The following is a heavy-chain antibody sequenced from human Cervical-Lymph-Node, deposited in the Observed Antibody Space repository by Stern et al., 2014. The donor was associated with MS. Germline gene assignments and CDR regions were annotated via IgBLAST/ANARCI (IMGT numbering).Heavy chain of an antibody. Sequence: VQLVASGGDLVQPGGSLRLSCAASGFTFSDYAMTWVRQAPGKGLEWVSGISVSGHTTFIADSLKGRFTISRDNSKNTLFLQMNSLRVDDTAVYYCAKDIAVADPFYFDYWGQGILVTVSS. D-gene: IGHD6-19*01. CDR1: GFTFSDYA. V-gene: IGHV3-23*04. CDR3: AKDIAVADPFYFDY. J-gene: IGHJ4*02. CDR2: ISVSGHTT.